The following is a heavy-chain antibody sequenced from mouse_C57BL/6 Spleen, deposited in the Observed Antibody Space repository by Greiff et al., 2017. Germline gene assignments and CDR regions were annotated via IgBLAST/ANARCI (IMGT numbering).Heavy chain of an antibody. V-gene: IGHV1-80*01. CDR3: ARIYMGYAMDY. CDR1: GYAFRSYW. J-gene: IGHJ4*01. D-gene: IGHD1-1*02. CDR2: IYPGDGDT. Sequence: QVQLQQSGAELVKPGASVKISCKASGYAFRSYWMNWVKQRPGKGLEWIGKIYPGDGDTNYNGKFKGTATLTADKSSSTSYMQFSSLTSEDSAIYYCARIYMGYAMDYWGQGTSVTVSS.